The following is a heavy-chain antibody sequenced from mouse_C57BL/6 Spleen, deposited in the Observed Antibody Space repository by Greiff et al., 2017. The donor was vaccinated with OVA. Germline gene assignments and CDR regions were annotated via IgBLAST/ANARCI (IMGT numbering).Heavy chain of an antibody. Sequence: EVKLVESGGGLVKPGGSLKLSCAASGFTFSSYAMSWVRQTPEKRLEWVATISDGGSYTYYPDNVKGRFTISRDHAKNNLYLQMSHLKSEDTAMYYCARSDFAYYYAMDYWGQGTSVTVSS. CDR2: ISDGGSYT. J-gene: IGHJ4*01. CDR3: ARSDFAYYYAMDY. V-gene: IGHV5-4*03. CDR1: GFTFSSYA.